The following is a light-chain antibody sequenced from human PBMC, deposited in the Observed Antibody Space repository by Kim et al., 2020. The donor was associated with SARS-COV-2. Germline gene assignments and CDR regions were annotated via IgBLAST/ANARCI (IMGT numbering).Light chain of an antibody. V-gene: IGLV3-1*01. Sequence: SVSPGQTASITCSGDKLGDKYACWYQQKPGQSPVLVIYQVSKRPSGIPERFSGSNSGNTATLTISGTQAMDEADYYCQAWDSSTEVFGGGTQLTVL. CDR1: KLGDKY. CDR3: QAWDSSTEV. J-gene: IGLJ3*02. CDR2: QVS.